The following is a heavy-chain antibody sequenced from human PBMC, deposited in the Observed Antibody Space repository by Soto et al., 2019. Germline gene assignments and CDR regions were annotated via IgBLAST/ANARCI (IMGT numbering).Heavy chain of an antibody. J-gene: IGHJ4*02. CDR2: ISYDGSNK. D-gene: IGHD3-10*01. CDR3: AKDTGPQLGEDYFDY. Sequence: GGSLRLSCAASGFTFSSYGMHWVRQAPGKGLEWVAVISYDGSNKYYADSVKGRFTISRDNSKNTLYLQMNSLRAEDTAVYYCAKDTGPQLGEDYFDYWGQGTLVTVSS. CDR1: GFTFSSYG. V-gene: IGHV3-30*18.